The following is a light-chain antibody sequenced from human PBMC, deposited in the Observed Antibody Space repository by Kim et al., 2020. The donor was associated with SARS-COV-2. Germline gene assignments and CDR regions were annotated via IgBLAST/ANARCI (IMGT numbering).Light chain of an antibody. Sequence: SPGERATRSGRASQSVTSSYVAWYQQKPGQAPRLLIYGASSRATAIPDRFSGSGSGTDFTLTISRLEPADFAVYYCQQYGSSSLTFGGGTKVDIK. CDR3: QQYGSSSLT. V-gene: IGKV3-20*01. CDR1: QSVTSSY. CDR2: GAS. J-gene: IGKJ4*01.